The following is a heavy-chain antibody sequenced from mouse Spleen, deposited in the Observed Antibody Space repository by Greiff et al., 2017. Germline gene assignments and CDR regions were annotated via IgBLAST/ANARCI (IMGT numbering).Heavy chain of an antibody. D-gene: IGHD1-2*01. CDR3: ARENFTTANFDY. CDR1: GYTFTSYW. CDR2: IHPNSGST. J-gene: IGHJ2*01. Sequence: VQLQQPGAELVKPGASVKLSCKASGYTFTSYWMHWVKQRPGQGLEWIGMIHPNSGSTNYNEKFKSKATLTVDKSSSTAYMQLSSLTSEDSAVYYCARENFTTANFDYWGQGTTLTVSS. V-gene: IGHV1-64*01.